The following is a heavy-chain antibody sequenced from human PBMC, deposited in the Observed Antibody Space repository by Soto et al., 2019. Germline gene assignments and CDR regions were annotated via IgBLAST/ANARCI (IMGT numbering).Heavy chain of an antibody. Sequence: ASVKVSCKASGYTFTSYAMHWVRQAPGQRLEWMGWINAGNGNTKYSQKFQGRVTITRDTSASTAYMELSSLRSEDTAVYYCARGRVPLLWFSWFDPWGQGTLVTVSS. J-gene: IGHJ5*02. CDR2: INAGNGNT. D-gene: IGHD3-10*01. V-gene: IGHV1-3*01. CDR3: ARGRVPLLWFSWFDP. CDR1: GYTFTSYA.